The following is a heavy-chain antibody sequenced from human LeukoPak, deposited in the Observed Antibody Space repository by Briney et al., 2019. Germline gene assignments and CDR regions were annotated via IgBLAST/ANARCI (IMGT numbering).Heavy chain of an antibody. Sequence: QSGGSLRLSCAASGFTFSSYSMNWVRQAPGKGLEWVSYISSGSDTIYYIDSVKGRFTISRDNAKNSLYLQMNSLRAEDTAVYYCARGHGDLLVWGQGTLVTVSS. D-gene: IGHD4-17*01. V-gene: IGHV3-48*01. J-gene: IGHJ4*02. CDR3: ARGHGDLLV. CDR2: ISSGSDTI. CDR1: GFTFSSYS.